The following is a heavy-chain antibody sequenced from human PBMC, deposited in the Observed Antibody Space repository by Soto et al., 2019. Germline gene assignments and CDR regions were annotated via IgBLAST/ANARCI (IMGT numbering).Heavy chain of an antibody. D-gene: IGHD3-9*01. CDR2: IYYSGST. CDR1: GGSISSGGYY. V-gene: IGHV4-31*03. Sequence: VQLQESGPGLVKPSQTLSLTCTVSGGSISSGGYYWSWIRQHPGKGLEWIGYIYYSGSTYYNPSLKSRVTISVDTSKNQFSLKLSSVTAADTAVYYCARTRYDILTGPIKGNWFDPWGQGTLVTVSS. CDR3: ARTRYDILTGPIKGNWFDP. J-gene: IGHJ5*02.